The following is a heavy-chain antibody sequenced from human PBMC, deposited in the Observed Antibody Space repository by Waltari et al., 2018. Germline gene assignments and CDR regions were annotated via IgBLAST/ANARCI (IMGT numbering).Heavy chain of an antibody. CDR3: ARAGWGSSGYYYDY. D-gene: IGHD3-22*01. Sequence: QVQLQESGPGLVKPSETLSLTCTVSGGSISSYYWSWIRQPPGKGLEWIGYIYYSGSTNDNPSLKSRVTISVDTSKNQFSLKLSSVTAADTAVYYCARAGWGSSGYYYDYWGQGTLVTVSS. V-gene: IGHV4-59*01. CDR1: GGSISSYY. CDR2: IYYSGST. J-gene: IGHJ4*02.